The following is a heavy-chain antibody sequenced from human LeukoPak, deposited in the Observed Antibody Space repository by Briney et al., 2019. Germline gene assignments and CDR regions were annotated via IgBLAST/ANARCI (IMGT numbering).Heavy chain of an antibody. V-gene: IGHV4-34*01. CDR1: GGSFSGYY. Sequence: SETLSLTCAVYGGSFSGYYWSWIRQPPGKGLEWIGEINHSGSTNYNPSLKSRVTISVDTSKNQFSLKLSSVTAADPAVYYCANVVVVPAANWFHPRGQGTLVTVSS. J-gene: IGHJ5*02. CDR2: INHSGST. CDR3: ANVVVVPAANWFHP. D-gene: IGHD2-2*01.